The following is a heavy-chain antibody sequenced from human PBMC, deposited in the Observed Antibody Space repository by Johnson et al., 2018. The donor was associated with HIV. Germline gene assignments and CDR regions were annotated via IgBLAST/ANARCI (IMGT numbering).Heavy chain of an antibody. D-gene: IGHD5-18*01. J-gene: IGHJ3*02. CDR2: ISYDGSNK. V-gene: IGHV3-30*19. Sequence: QVQLVESGGGGVQPGRSLRLSCVVSGFTFSSHGMHWVRQAPGRGLEWVAVISYDGSNKYYADSVKVRLTVSRDYSKSTLYLQMISQRAEDTAVYFCARDRGPDATMVGDAFDIWGQGTMVTVSS. CDR3: ARDRGPDATMVGDAFDI. CDR1: GFTFSSHG.